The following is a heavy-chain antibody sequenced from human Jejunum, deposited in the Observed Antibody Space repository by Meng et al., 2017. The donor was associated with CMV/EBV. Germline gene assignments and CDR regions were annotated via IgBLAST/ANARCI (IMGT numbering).Heavy chain of an antibody. CDR1: GGSIASDDYW. J-gene: IGHJ5*01. CDR2: IYHKGHT. D-gene: IGHD5-24*01. V-gene: IGHV4-30-4*08. Sequence: QVQLHESGPGLVEPSHALSLTCTVSGGSIASDDYWWSWIRQPPGKGLEWIGYIYHKGHTYYNPSLRSRISISVDTSKNQFSLRLNSVTAADTAVYYCARDKAGYKNCDSWGQGTLVTVSS. CDR3: ARDKAGYKNCDS.